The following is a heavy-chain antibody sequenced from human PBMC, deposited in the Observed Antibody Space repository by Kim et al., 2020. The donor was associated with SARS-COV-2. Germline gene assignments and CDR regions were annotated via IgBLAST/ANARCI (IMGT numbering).Heavy chain of an antibody. Sequence: ASVKVSCKASGYTFTSYGISWVRQAPGQGLEWMGWISAYNGNTNYAQKLKGRVTMTTDTSTSTAYMELRSLRSEDTAVYYCARDYGPPLKYYYGSGSYPCDYWGQGTLVTVSS. CDR2: ISAYNGNT. CDR3: ARDYGPPLKYYYGSGSYPCDY. D-gene: IGHD3-10*01. V-gene: IGHV1-18*04. CDR1: GYTFTSYG. J-gene: IGHJ4*02.